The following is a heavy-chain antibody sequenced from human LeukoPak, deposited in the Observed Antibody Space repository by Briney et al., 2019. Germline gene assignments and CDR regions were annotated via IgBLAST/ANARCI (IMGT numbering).Heavy chain of an antibody. D-gene: IGHD2-2*01. J-gene: IGHJ4*02. CDR1: GGSISSSSYY. V-gene: IGHV4-39*07. Sequence: SETLSLTCTVSGGSISSSSYYWGWIRQPPGKGLEWIGSIYYSGSTYYNPSLKSRVTISVDTSKNQFSLKLSSVTAADTAVYYCARGAMWGDYWGQGTLVTVSS. CDR3: ARGAMWGDY. CDR2: IYYSGST.